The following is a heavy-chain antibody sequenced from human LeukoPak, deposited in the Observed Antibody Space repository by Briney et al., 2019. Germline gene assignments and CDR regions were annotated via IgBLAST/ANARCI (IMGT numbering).Heavy chain of an antibody. D-gene: IGHD2-15*01. CDR1: GGSISSSRYY. V-gene: IGHV4-30-4*08. CDR3: ARDCSGGSCYGAFDI. J-gene: IGHJ3*02. Sequence: PSETLSLTCTVSGGSISSSRYYWGWIRQPPGKGLEWIGYIYYSGSTYYNPSLKSRITISVDTSENRFSLKLSSVTATDTAVYYCARDCSGGSCYGAFDIWGQGTMVTVSS. CDR2: IYYSGST.